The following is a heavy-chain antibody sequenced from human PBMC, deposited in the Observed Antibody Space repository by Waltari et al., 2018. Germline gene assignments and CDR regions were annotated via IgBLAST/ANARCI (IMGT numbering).Heavy chain of an antibody. Sequence: QVQLVQSGAEVKKPGASVKISCKTSEYTFTSSYIHWVRQAPGQGLEWMGITNPRGGSTIYAQKFQGRVTMTMDTSTSTVYMELSSLRSEDTAVYYCARDTGALWMDVWGQGTTVTVSS. V-gene: IGHV1-46*01. D-gene: IGHD2-21*01. CDR3: ARDTGALWMDV. CDR2: TNPRGGST. CDR1: EYTFTSSY. J-gene: IGHJ6*02.